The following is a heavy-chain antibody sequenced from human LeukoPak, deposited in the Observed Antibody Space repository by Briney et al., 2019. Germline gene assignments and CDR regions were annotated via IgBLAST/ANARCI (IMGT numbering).Heavy chain of an antibody. Sequence: GGSLRLSCAVSGFTFSTYAMTWVRQAPGKGLEWVSGISASGGSTYYADSVKGRFTISRDSSKNTVYLQMNSLRVEDTAVYYCAREHYYDNSGYWSWGQGTLVTVSS. J-gene: IGHJ4*02. D-gene: IGHD3-22*01. CDR2: ISASGGST. V-gene: IGHV3-23*01. CDR1: GFTFSTYA. CDR3: AREHYYDNSGYWS.